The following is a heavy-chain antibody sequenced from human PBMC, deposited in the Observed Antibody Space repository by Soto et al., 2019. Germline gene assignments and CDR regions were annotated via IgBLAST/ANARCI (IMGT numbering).Heavy chain of an antibody. J-gene: IGHJ4*02. CDR2: INHSGST. D-gene: IGHD2-21*02. CDR1: GGSFSGYY. V-gene: IGHV4-34*01. CDR3: ARRRCGGDCYSPIDY. Sequence: QVQLQQWGAGLLKPSETLSLTCAVYGGSFSGYYWSWIRQPPGKGLEWIGEINHSGSTNYNPSLKGRVTISVDTSKNQFSLKLSSVTAADTAVYYCARRRCGGDCYSPIDYWGQGTLVTVSS.